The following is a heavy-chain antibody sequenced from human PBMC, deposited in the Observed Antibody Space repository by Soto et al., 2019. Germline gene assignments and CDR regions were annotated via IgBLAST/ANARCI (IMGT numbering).Heavy chain of an antibody. Sequence: EGSLRLSCAASGFTFSSYAMHWVRQAPGKGLEWVAVISYDGSNKYYADSVKGRFTISRDNSKNTLYLQMNSLRAEDTAVYYCAREAPYYDFWSGAPFDPWGQGTLVTVSS. CDR2: ISYDGSNK. CDR3: AREAPYYDFWSGAPFDP. D-gene: IGHD3-3*01. J-gene: IGHJ5*02. CDR1: GFTFSSYA. V-gene: IGHV3-30-3*01.